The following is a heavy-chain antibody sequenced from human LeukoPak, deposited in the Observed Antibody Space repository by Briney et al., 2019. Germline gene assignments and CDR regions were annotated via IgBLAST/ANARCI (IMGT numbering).Heavy chain of an antibody. CDR3: ARGGEVCSSTSCYRGHEY. Sequence: ASVKVSCKASGYTFTGYYIHWVRQAPGQGLVWMGWINPNSGGTEFAQKFQGRVTMTRDTSISTAYMKLSRLRPDDTAVYYCARGGEVCSSTSCYRGHEYWGQGTLVTVSS. V-gene: IGHV1-2*02. CDR1: GYTFTGYY. D-gene: IGHD2-2*01. J-gene: IGHJ4*02. CDR2: INPNSGGT.